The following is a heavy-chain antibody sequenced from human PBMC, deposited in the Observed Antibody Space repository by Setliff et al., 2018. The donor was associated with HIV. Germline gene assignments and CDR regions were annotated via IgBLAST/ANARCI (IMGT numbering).Heavy chain of an antibody. Sequence: ASVKVSCKASGYTFSRFGISWVRQAPGQGLEWMAWISGYSGNTEYSHKFQDRVTITADTSTSTAHMELRRLELDDTAVYYCARDLYTYSGYGTNYWGQGTLVTVSS. CDR2: ISGYSGNT. V-gene: IGHV1-18*01. J-gene: IGHJ4*02. CDR3: ARDLYTYSGYGTNY. D-gene: IGHD5-12*01. CDR1: GYTFSRFG.